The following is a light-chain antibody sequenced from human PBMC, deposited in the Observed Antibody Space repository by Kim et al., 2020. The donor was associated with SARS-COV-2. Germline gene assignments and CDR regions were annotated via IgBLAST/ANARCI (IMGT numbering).Light chain of an antibody. J-gene: IGLJ2*01. CDR3: QAWDSALMV. CDR2: QDS. V-gene: IGLV3-1*01. CDR1: KLGDKY. Sequence: VSPGQTGSITCSGDKLGDKYACWYQQKPGQSPVLVIYQDSKRPSGIPERFSGSNSGNTATLTISGTQAMDEADYYCQAWDSALMVFGGGTQLTV.